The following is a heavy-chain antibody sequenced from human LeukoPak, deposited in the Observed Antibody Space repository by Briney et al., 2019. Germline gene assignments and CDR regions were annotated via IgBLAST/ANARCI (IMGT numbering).Heavy chain of an antibody. Sequence: PSETLSLTCTVSGGSISSYYWSWIRQPPGKGLEWIGYIHYSGSTNYNPSLKSRVTISVDTSKNQFSLKLSSVTAADTAVYYCARGVRGSYFNIFDYWGQGTLVTVSS. CDR2: IHYSGST. CDR1: GGSISSYY. V-gene: IGHV4-59*01. J-gene: IGHJ4*02. D-gene: IGHD1-26*01. CDR3: ARGVRGSYFNIFDY.